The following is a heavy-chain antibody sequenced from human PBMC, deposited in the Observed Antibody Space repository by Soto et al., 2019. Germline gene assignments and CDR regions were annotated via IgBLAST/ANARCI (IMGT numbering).Heavy chain of an antibody. CDR3: ARLGGYYQALDS. J-gene: IGHJ4*02. V-gene: IGHV4-59*08. CDR2: IYYTGTT. D-gene: IGHD3-22*01. CDR1: GGSISPYY. Sequence: SETLSLTCTVSGGSISPYYWSWIRQPPGKGLEWIGYIYYTGTTNYYPSLKSRVTMSVDTSKNQFSLKLSSVTAADTAVYYCARLGGYYQALDSWGPGTLVTAPQ.